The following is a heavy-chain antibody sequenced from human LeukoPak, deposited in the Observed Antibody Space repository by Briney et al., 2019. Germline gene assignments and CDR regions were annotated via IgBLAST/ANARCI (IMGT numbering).Heavy chain of an antibody. CDR3: AKENPWPY. J-gene: IGHJ4*02. D-gene: IGHD5-12*01. CDR1: GFTFSSYW. Sequence: GGSLRLSCAASGFTFSSYWMSWVRQAPGKGLEWVASIKKDGSERYYVDSVKGRFTISRDNAKNSLWLQMNSLRAEDTAVYYCAKENPWPYWGQGTLVTVSS. CDR2: IKKDGSER. V-gene: IGHV3-7*03.